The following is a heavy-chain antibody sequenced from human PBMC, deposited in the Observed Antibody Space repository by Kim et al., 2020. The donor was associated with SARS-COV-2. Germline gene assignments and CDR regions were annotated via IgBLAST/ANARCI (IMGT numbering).Heavy chain of an antibody. CDR2: ISTGGGNT. CDR1: GFTFSNYA. Sequence: GGSPRLSCAASGFTFSNYAMSWVRQAPGKGLEWVSAISTGGGNTYYADSVKGRFTISRDNSKNTLYLQMNSLRAEDTAVYYCAMQRVGLGSYYSCWGQGTLVTVSS. V-gene: IGHV3-23*01. J-gene: IGHJ4*02. D-gene: IGHD3-10*01. CDR3: AMQRVGLGSYYSC.